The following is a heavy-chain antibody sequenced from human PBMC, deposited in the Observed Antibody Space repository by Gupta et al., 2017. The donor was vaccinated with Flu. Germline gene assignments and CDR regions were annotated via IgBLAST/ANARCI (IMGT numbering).Heavy chain of an antibody. CDR1: GFTFSSYA. CDR3: AKEAGYTSGWFDY. J-gene: IGHJ4*02. D-gene: IGHD6-19*01. CDR2: IGGAGGST. Sequence: EVQLLESGGGLVQPGGSLRLSCAASGFTFSSYAMSWVRQASGKGLEWVSDIGGAGGSTYYADAVKGRFTISRDNSKNTLYLQLNSLRVEDTAVYYCAKEAGYTSGWFDYWGQGTLVTGSS. V-gene: IGHV3-23*01.